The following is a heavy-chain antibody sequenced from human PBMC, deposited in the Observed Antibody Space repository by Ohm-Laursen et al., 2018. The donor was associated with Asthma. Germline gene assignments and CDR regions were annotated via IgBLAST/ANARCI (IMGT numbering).Heavy chain of an antibody. CDR2: ISYDENKK. D-gene: IGHD6-19*01. CDR1: GFTINRYG. V-gene: IGHV3-30*18. J-gene: IGHJ4*02. CDR3: AKDDSSPWTHFDY. Sequence: SLRLSCIASGFTINRYGLHWVRRAPGKGMEWVAFISYDENKKYYADTVKGRFTISTGNSKNTLYLQMNSLRPDDTSVYYCAKDDSSPWTHFDYWGQGTLVTVSS.